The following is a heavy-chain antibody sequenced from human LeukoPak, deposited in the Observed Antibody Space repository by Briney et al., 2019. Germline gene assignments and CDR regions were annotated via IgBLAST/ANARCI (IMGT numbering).Heavy chain of an antibody. D-gene: IGHD3-10*01. CDR1: GFIFSNYA. J-gene: IGHJ4*02. CDR2: ISGSGGST. V-gene: IGHV3-23*01. Sequence: GGSLRLSCAASGFIFSNYAMSWVRQAPGKGLEWVSAISGSGGSTYYADSVKGRFTISRDNSKNTLYLQMNSLRAEDTAVYYCAKDSYYYGSGSGEYRSDYWGQGTLVTVSS. CDR3: AKDSYYYGSGSGEYRSDY.